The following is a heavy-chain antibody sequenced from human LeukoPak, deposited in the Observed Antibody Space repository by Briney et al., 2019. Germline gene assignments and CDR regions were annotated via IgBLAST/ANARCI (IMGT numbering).Heavy chain of an antibody. J-gene: IGHJ6*04. CDR3: ASATYYYDSSCYYYAEGYYYYYVMGV. V-gene: IGHV4-34*01. CDR1: GGSFSGYY. CDR2: INHSGST. Sequence: SETLSLTCAVSGGSFSGYYWSWIRQPAGKGLEWIGGINHSGSTNYNPSLKSRVTISVDTSKNQFSLNLSSLTAADTAVYYCASATYYYDSSCYYYAEGYYYYYVMGVWGKGPTVTVSS. D-gene: IGHD3-22*01.